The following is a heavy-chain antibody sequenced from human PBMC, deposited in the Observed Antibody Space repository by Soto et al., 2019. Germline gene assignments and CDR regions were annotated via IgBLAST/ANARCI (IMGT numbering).Heavy chain of an antibody. CDR1: GYSFTSYW. D-gene: IGHD3-22*01. J-gene: IGHJ6*02. Sequence: ESLKISCKGSGYSFTSYWIGWVRQMPGKGLEWMGIIYPGDSDTRYSPSFQGQVTISADKSISTAYLQWSSLKASDTAMYYCARVQGSYYYDSSGYYQWKYYYGMDVWGQGTTVTVSS. CDR2: IYPGDSDT. V-gene: IGHV5-51*01. CDR3: ARVQGSYYYDSSGYYQWKYYYGMDV.